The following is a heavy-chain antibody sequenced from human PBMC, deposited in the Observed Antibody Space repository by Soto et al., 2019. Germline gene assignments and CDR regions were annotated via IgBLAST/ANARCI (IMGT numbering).Heavy chain of an antibody. J-gene: IGHJ4*02. Sequence: EVQLLESGGKLVQPGGSLTLSCAASGFTFSTYAMAWVRQAPGKGLEWVSGVSASGLNTDYADPVKGRFYISRDNSKNAVSLPTNSLRAEDTSLYCCANDRPRRTSGYFFEYWGPGTPVTVSS. D-gene: IGHD1-1*01. CDR3: ANDRPRRTSGYFFEY. CDR1: GFTFSTYA. V-gene: IGHV3-23*01. CDR2: VSASGLNT.